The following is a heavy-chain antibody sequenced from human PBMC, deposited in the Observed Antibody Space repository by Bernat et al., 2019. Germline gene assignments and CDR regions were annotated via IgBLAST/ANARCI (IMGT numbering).Heavy chain of an antibody. CDR1: GFTFNNYA. Sequence: EVQLLESGGGLVQPGGSLRLSCAASGFTFNNYAMSWVRQAPGKGLEWVSAISGGGTSTYYADSVKGRFTISRDNSKNTLYLQMNSLRAEDTAVYYCASTSWYSSSWYPPTYYYGMDVWGQGTTVTVSS. CDR3: ASTSWYSSSWYPPTYYYGMDV. J-gene: IGHJ6*02. CDR2: ISGGGTST. D-gene: IGHD6-13*01. V-gene: IGHV3-23*01.